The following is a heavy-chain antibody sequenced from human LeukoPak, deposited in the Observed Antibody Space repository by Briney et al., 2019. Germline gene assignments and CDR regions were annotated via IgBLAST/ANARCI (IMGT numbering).Heavy chain of an antibody. CDR3: ARAQYYYGSGSYLNY. V-gene: IGHV3-30-3*01. D-gene: IGHD3-10*01. J-gene: IGHJ4*02. CDR1: GFTFSSYA. CDR2: ISYDGSNK. Sequence: GRSLRLSCAASGFTFSSYAMHWVRQAPGKGLEWVAVISYDGSNKYYADSVKGRFTISRDNSKNTLDLQMNSLRAEDTAVYYCARAQYYYGSGSYLNYWGQGTLVTVSS.